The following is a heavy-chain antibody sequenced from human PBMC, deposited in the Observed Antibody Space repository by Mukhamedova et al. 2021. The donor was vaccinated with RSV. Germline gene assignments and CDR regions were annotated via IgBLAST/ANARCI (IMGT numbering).Heavy chain of an antibody. J-gene: IGHJ4*02. D-gene: IGHD4-23*01. CDR3: AGVGDYCDGDSGGKY. V-gene: IGHV3-7*01. Sequence: GLEWVACIKQDGSEKHYVDSVKGRFTISRDNAQNSVYLQMNSLRAGATAVYYCAGVGDYCDGDSGGKYWGQGTRVTVSS. CDR2: IKQDGSEK.